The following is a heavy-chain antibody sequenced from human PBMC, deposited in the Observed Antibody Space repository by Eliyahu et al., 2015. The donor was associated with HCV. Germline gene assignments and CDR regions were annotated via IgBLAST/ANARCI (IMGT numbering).Heavy chain of an antibody. Sequence: EVQLXQSGADXRKPGESLKISCKGSGYIFSNHWIAWVRQMPGKDLEYMGIIYPGDSETRYSPSFQGQVTFSADKSISTANLQWRSLKASDTAIYYCATVLNTVTMTFDYWGQGTLVTVSS. CDR3: ATVLNTVTMTFDY. V-gene: IGHV5-51*01. J-gene: IGHJ4*02. CDR2: IYPGDSET. CDR1: GYIFSNHW. D-gene: IGHD4-17*01.